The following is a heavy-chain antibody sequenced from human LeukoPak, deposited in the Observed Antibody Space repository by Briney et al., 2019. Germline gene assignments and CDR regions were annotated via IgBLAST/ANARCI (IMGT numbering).Heavy chain of an antibody. CDR1: GFTFSSYW. CDR2: INSDGSST. V-gene: IGHV3-74*01. J-gene: IGHJ4*02. Sequence: GGSLRLSCAASGFTFSSYWMHWVHQAPGKGLVWVSRINSDGSSTSYADSVKGRFTISRDNAKNTLFLQMNSLRAEDTAVYYCARGYGYSYGWDYFDYWGQGTLVTVSS. D-gene: IGHD5-18*01. CDR3: ARGYGYSYGWDYFDY.